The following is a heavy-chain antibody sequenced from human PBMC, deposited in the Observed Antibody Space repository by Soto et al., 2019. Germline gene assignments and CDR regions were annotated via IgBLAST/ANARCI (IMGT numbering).Heavy chain of an antibody. J-gene: IGHJ5*02. D-gene: IGHD3-9*01. CDR3: ARRRYFDTLLDP. Sequence: GESLKISCKGSGYSFTSYWIGWVRQMPGKGLEWMGITYPEDSQTQYSPSFQGQVTISVDRSISTVYLQWSSLKASDTATYYCARRRYFDTLLDPWGQGTLVTVSS. V-gene: IGHV5-51*01. CDR2: TYPEDSQT. CDR1: GYSFTSYW.